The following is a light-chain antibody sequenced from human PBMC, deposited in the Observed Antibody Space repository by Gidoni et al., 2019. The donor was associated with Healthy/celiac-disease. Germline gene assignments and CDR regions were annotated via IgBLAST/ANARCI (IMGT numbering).Light chain of an antibody. Sequence: EIVLTQSPGTLSLFPGERATLSCRASQSVSSSYLAWYQQKPGQAPRLLIYGASSRATGIPDRFSGSGSGTAFTLTISRLEPEDFAVYYCQQYGSSPRTFGQGTKVEIK. CDR1: QSVSSSY. CDR3: QQYGSSPRT. J-gene: IGKJ1*01. CDR2: GAS. V-gene: IGKV3-20*01.